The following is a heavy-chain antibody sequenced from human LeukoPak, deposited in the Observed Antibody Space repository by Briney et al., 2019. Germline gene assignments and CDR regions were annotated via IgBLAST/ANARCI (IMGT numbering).Heavy chain of an antibody. V-gene: IGHV3-7*03. CDR1: GFTFSSHW. CDR3: ARGGGLDV. J-gene: IGHJ6*02. CDR2: INHNGNVN. Sequence: GGSLRLSCAASGFTFSSHWMTWARQAPGKGLEWVASINHNGNVNYYVDSVKGRFTISRDNAKNSLYLQMSNLRAEDTAVYFCARGGGLDVWGQGATVTVSS. D-gene: IGHD3-16*01.